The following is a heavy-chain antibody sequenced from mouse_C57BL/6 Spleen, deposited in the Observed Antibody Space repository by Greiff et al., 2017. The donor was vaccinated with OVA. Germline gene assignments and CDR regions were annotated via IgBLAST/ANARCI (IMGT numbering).Heavy chain of an antibody. J-gene: IGHJ3*01. CDR1: GYSITSGYY. Sequence: EVKLMESGPGLVKPSQSLSLTCSVTGYSITSGYYWNWIRQFPGNKLEWMGYISYDGSNNYNPSLKNRISITRDTSKNQFFLKLNSVTTEDTATYYCARGIITTVVSWFAYWGPGTLVTVSA. CDR3: ARGIITTVVSWFAY. D-gene: IGHD1-1*01. CDR2: ISYDGSN. V-gene: IGHV3-6*01.